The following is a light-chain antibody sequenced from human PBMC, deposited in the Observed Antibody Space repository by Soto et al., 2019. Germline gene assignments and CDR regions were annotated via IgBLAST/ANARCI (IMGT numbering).Light chain of an antibody. Sequence: DIQMTQSPSSLSASVEDRVIITCRASQSISGNLNWYQQKPGKAPELLIFAASSLQPGAPSRFSGSGSGTDFTLTINNLQREDSATYYCQQRETFGQGTKVDIK. CDR1: QSISGN. V-gene: IGKV1-39*01. J-gene: IGKJ1*01. CDR2: AAS. CDR3: QQRET.